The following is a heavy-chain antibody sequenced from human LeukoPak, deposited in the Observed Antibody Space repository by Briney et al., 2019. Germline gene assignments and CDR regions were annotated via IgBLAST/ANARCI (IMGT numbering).Heavy chain of an antibody. CDR2: IYTSGST. CDR1: GYSISSGYY. D-gene: IGHD3-22*01. Sequence: PSETLSLTCAVSGYSISSGYYWGWIRQPAGKGLEWIGHIYTSGSTNYNPSLKSRVTISVDTSKNQFSLRLSSVTAADTAVYYCAALVGTSGYPYYFDYWGQGTLVTVSS. CDR3: AALVGTSGYPYYFDY. J-gene: IGHJ4*02. V-gene: IGHV4-61*09.